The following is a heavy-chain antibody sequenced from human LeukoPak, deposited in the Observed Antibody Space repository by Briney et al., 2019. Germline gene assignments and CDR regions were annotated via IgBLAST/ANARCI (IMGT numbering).Heavy chain of an antibody. CDR2: INNSGGST. D-gene: IGHD5-12*01. CDR3: AKPPGLRRLDP. J-gene: IGHJ5*02. CDR1: GFTFSSYS. Sequence: GGSLRLSCAASGFTFSSYSMNWVRQAPGKGLAWVSGINNSGGSTYYADSVKGRFTISRDNSKNTLYLQMNSLRAEDTAVYYCAKPPGLRRLDPWGQGTLVTVSS. V-gene: IGHV3-23*01.